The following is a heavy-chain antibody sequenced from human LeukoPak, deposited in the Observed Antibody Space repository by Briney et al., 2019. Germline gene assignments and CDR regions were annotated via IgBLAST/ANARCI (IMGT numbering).Heavy chain of an antibody. CDR3: AKVPLSKVRRALGGGY. Sequence: PGGSLRLSCAASGFTFSSYAMSWVRQAPGKGLEWVSAISGSGGSTYCADSVKGRFTISRDNSKNTLYLQMNSLRAEGTAVYDCAKVPLSKVRRALGGGYWGQGTLVTVSS. V-gene: IGHV3-23*01. CDR1: GFTFSSYA. J-gene: IGHJ4*02. D-gene: IGHD3-10*01. CDR2: ISGSGGST.